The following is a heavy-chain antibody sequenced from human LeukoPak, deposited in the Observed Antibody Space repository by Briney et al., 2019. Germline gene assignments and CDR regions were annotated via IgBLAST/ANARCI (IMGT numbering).Heavy chain of an antibody. CDR1: GFTFSSYS. CDR3: AREGHNWFDP. Sequence: GGSLRLSCAASGFTFSSYSMNWVRQAPGKGLEWVSSISSSSSYIYYADSVKGRFTISRDNAKNLLYLQMNSLRAEDTAVYYCAREGHNWFDPWGQGTLVTVSS. CDR2: ISSSSSYI. J-gene: IGHJ5*02. V-gene: IGHV3-21*01.